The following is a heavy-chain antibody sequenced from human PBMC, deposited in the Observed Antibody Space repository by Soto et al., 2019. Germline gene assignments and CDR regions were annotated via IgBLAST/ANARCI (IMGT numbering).Heavy chain of an antibody. D-gene: IGHD6-6*01. Sequence: GGSLRLSCAASGFTFSSYAMHWVRQAPGKGLEWVAVISYDGSNKYYADSVKGRFTISRDNSKNTLYLQMNSLRAEDTAVYYCARVGSYSSSSYYYYGMDVWGQGTTVTVSS. CDR2: ISYDGSNK. V-gene: IGHV3-30-3*01. CDR3: ARVGSYSSSSYYYYGMDV. J-gene: IGHJ6*02. CDR1: GFTFSSYA.